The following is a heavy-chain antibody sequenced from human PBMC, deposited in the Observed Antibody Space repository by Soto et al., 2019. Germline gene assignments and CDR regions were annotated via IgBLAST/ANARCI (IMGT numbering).Heavy chain of an antibody. J-gene: IGHJ5*02. V-gene: IGHV1-8*01. CDR1: GYTLTSYY. D-gene: IGHD3-10*01. CDR2: MNPNNGNT. Sequence: ASVNVSCKYSGYTLTSYYINWVRQATGQGLEWMGWMNPNNGNTGYAQKFQGRVTMTSNTSISTAYIELSSLRSEDMGVYYCARRNSHLVRGVIEYDCFDPWGQGTLVTVSS. CDR3: ARRNSHLVRGVIEYDCFDP.